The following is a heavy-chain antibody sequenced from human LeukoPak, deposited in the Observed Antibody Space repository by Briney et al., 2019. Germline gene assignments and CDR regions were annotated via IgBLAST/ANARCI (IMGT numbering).Heavy chain of an antibody. CDR2: IHPSGST. J-gene: IGHJ3*02. CDR1: GGSFSGYY. V-gene: IGHV4-34*01. CDR3: ARSQDVDVVTTHRPFDI. Sequence: SETLSLTCAVYGGSFSGYYWSWIRQPPGKGLEWIGEIHPSGSTYYNPSLKSRVTISVDESKNQFSLKLSSVTAADTALYYCARSQDVDVVTTHRPFDIWGQGTVVTVSS. D-gene: IGHD5-12*01.